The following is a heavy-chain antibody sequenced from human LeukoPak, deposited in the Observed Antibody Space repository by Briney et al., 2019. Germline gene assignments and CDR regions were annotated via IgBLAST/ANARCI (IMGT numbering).Heavy chain of an antibody. CDR1: GFTFSSYE. D-gene: IGHD3-22*01. J-gene: IGHJ4*02. CDR2: ISSSGSTI. V-gene: IGHV3-48*03. CDR3: ARDRYDSSGYPPFFVY. Sequence: GGSLRLSCAASGFTFSSYEMNWVRQAPGKGLEWVSYISSSGSTIYYGDSVKGRFPISRENAKHSLYLKMHSQRAEDTAVYYCARDRYDSSGYPPFFVYWGQGTLVTVSS.